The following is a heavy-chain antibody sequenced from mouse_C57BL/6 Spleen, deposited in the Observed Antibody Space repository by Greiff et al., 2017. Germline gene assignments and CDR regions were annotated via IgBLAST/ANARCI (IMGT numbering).Heavy chain of an antibody. CDR3: ARTAQSYAMDY. J-gene: IGHJ4*01. CDR2: ISSGSSTI. Sequence: EVKLVESGGGLVKPGGSLKLSCAASGFTFSDYGMHWVRQAPEKGLEWVAYISSGSSTIYYADTVKGRFTISRDHAKNTLFLQMTSLRSEDTAMYYCARTAQSYAMDYWGQGTSVTVSS. CDR1: GFTFSDYG. V-gene: IGHV5-17*01.